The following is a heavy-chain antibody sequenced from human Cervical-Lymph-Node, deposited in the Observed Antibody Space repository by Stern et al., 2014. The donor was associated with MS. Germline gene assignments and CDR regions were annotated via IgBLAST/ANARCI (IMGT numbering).Heavy chain of an antibody. J-gene: IGHJ3*02. Sequence: EVQLVQSGGSVVRPGGSLRLSCAASGFTFDDYDMSWVRQAPGKGLEWVSAINWSGGSKGYADSVKGRFTISRYNAKNSLYLQMNSLRAEDTALYHCARMRGGYHDLYAFDIWGQGTMVTVSS. CDR1: GFTFDDYD. CDR3: ARMRGGYHDLYAFDI. V-gene: IGHV3-20*01. D-gene: IGHD1-26*01. CDR2: INWSGGSK.